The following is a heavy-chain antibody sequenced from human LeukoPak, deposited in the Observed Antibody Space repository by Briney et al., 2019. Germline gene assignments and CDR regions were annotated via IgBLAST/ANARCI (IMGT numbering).Heavy chain of an antibody. CDR3: VKGDLRYGDFDY. CDR1: GFTFKSFT. J-gene: IGHJ4*02. Sequence: GGSLRLSCSASGFTFKSFTMEWVRQPPGKGLECVSGISSNGAATYYADSVKGRFTISRDNSKSTLSLQLNSLGPEDTAVYFCVKGDLRYGDFDYWGQGTLVTVSS. CDR2: ISSNGAAT. V-gene: IGHV3-64D*06. D-gene: IGHD4-17*01.